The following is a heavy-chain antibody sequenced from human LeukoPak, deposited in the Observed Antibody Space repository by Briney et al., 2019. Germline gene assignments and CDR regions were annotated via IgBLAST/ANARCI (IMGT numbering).Heavy chain of an antibody. CDR3: AREGAAAGGFSDAFDI. V-gene: IGHV3-66*01. CDR1: GFTVSSNY. D-gene: IGHD6-13*01. Sequence: GGSLRLSCAASGFTVSSNYMSWVRQAPGKGLGWVSVIYSGGSTYYADSVKGRFTTSRDNSKNTLYLQMNSLRAEDTAVYYCAREGAAAGGFSDAFDIWGQGTMVTVSS. CDR2: IYSGGST. J-gene: IGHJ3*02.